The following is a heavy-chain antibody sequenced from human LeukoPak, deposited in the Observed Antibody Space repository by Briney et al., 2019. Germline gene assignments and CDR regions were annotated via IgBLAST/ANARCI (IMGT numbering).Heavy chain of an antibody. Sequence: GGSLRLSCAPSGFTFSTYTMNWVRPAPGKGVEWGSSISSSSNTIYYADSVNGRFTISRDNAKASLYLQMNSLRDEHTAVYYCAGAMVGAYGMDVWGQGTTVTVSS. V-gene: IGHV3-48*02. CDR1: GFTFSTYT. J-gene: IGHJ6*02. CDR2: ISSSSNTI. D-gene: IGHD3-10*01. CDR3: AGAMVGAYGMDV.